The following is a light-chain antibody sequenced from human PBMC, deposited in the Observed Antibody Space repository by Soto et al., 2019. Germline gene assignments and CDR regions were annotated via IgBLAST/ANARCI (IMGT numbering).Light chain of an antibody. CDR1: QSLGTR. V-gene: IGKV3-11*01. CDR3: LQRSDWPLT. Sequence: EIVLTQSPATLSLSPGERATLSCRSSQSLGTRLAWYQLKPGQSPRLLIYDASNREPGTPARFSGSGSGTDFTLTIRSLEPEDFATYYCLQRSDWPLTFGGGTKVEIK. J-gene: IGKJ4*01. CDR2: DAS.